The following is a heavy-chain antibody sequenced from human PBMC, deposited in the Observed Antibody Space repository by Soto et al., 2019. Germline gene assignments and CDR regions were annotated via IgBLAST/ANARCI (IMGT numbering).Heavy chain of an antibody. Sequence: PLETMSLTCAVSGGSIRSSNGWRWVRQPPGKGLEWIGEIYHSGSSNYNPSLKSRVTISVDKSKNQFSLKLSSVTAADTAVYSCARTPWDGYTGYYLAYWGQGTLVTVSS. D-gene: IGHD5-18*01. V-gene: IGHV4-4*02. CDR1: GGSIRSSNG. J-gene: IGHJ4*02. CDR2: IYHSGSS. CDR3: ARTPWDGYTGYYLAY.